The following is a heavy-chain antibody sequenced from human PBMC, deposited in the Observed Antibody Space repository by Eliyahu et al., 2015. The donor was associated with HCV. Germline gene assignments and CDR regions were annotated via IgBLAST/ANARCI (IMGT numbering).Heavy chain of an antibody. V-gene: IGHV4-31*03. Sequence: QVQLQESGPGLVKPSQTLSLTCTVXGXSISSXGYYWXWVRXHPGKGLEWIGYIYYSGSTYYNPSLKSRVTISVDTSKNQFSLKLSSVTAADTAVYYCARTTAASYFDYWGQGTLVTVSS. CDR2: IYYSGST. CDR1: GXSISSXGYY. CDR3: ARTTAASYFDY. J-gene: IGHJ4*02. D-gene: IGHD4-11*01.